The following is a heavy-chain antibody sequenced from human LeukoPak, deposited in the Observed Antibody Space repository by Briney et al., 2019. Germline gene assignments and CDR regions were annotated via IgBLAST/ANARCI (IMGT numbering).Heavy chain of an antibody. D-gene: IGHD3-3*01. V-gene: IGHV3-21*01. CDR1: GFTFSSYS. Sequence: GGSLRLSCAASGFTFSSYSMNWVRQAPGQGLEWVSSISSSSSYIYYADSVKGRFTISRDNAKNSLYLQMNSLRAEDTAVYYCASLVSSGEMDVWGQGTTVTVSS. J-gene: IGHJ6*02. CDR3: ASLVSSGEMDV. CDR2: ISSSSSYI.